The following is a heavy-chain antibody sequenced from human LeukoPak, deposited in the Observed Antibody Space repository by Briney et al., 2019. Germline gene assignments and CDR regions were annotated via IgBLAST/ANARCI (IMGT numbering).Heavy chain of an antibody. V-gene: IGHV4-4*07. CDR1: GASISNYF. D-gene: IGHD2-21*02. J-gene: IGHJ4*02. Sequence: SETLSLTCTVSGASISNYFWSWIRQPAEKGLEWIGRIYTSGSTNYNPSLKSRVTMSVDTSKSQFFLKLTSVTAADTAIYYCARGPYCGGDCYFVNWGQGTLVTVSS. CDR2: IYTSGST. CDR3: ARGPYCGGDCYFVN.